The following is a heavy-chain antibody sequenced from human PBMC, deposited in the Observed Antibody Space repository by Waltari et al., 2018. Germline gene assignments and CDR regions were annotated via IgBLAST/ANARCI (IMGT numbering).Heavy chain of an antibody. J-gene: IGHJ6*03. CDR1: GGSISSYY. D-gene: IGHD2-2*01. CDR3: ARDTVVVVPARDQHYYYMDV. CDR2: IYTSGST. V-gene: IGHV4-4*07. Sequence: QVQLQESGPGLVKPSETLSLTCTVSGGSISSYYWSWIRTPAGKGLEWIGRIYTSGSTNYNPSLKSRVTMSVDTSKNQFSLKLSSVTAADTAVYYCARDTVVVVPARDQHYYYMDVWGQGTTVTVSS.